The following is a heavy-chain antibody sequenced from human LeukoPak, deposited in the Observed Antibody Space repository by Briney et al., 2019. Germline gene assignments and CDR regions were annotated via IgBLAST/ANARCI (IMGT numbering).Heavy chain of an antibody. D-gene: IGHD4-23*01. CDR1: GFTFSSYS. V-gene: IGHV3-21*01. Sequence: PGGSLRLSCAAFGFTFSSYSMNWVRQAPGKGLEWVSSISSSSSYIYYADSVKGRFTISRDNAKNSLYLQMNSLRAEDTAVYYCARDDYGGKLYFDYWGQGTLVTVSS. CDR3: ARDDYGGKLYFDY. J-gene: IGHJ4*02. CDR2: ISSSSSYI.